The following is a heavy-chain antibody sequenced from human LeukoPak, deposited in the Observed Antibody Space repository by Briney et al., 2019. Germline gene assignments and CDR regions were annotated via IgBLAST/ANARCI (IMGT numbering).Heavy chain of an antibody. CDR2: IYYSGST. CDR1: GGSISSGTYY. D-gene: IGHD1-26*01. CDR3: ARNASDSGTSYFDY. V-gene: IGHV4-39*01. Sequence: SETLSLTCTVSGGSISSGTYYWGWVRQPPGKGLEWIGSIYYSGSTSYNPSLKSRVTISVDTSKNQFSLKLDSVTAADAAVYYCARNASDSGTSYFDYWGQGTLVTVSS. J-gene: IGHJ4*02.